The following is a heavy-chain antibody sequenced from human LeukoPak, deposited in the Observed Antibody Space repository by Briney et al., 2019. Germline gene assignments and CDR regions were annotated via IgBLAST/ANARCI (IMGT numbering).Heavy chain of an antibody. CDR1: GYTFTGYY. Sequence: ASVKVSCKASGYTFTGYYMHWVRQAPGQGLEWMGWINPNSGGTNYAQKFQGRVTMTRDTSISTAYMELSRLRSDDTAVYYCARNARKQWLVSTSPGYYYYYYMDVWGKGTTVTVSS. CDR3: ARNARKQWLVSTSPGYYYYYYMDV. D-gene: IGHD6-19*01. CDR2: INPNSGGT. J-gene: IGHJ6*03. V-gene: IGHV1-2*02.